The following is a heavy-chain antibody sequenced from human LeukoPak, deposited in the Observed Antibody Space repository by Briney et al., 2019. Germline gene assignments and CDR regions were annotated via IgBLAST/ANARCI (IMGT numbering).Heavy chain of an antibody. D-gene: IGHD1-26*01. CDR3: ASYPRELLGAFDI. CDR1: GYTFTSYY. J-gene: IGHJ3*02. CDR2: INPSGGST. Sequence: ASVKVPCKASGYTFTSYYMHWVRQAPGQGLEWMGIINPSGGSTSYAQKFQGRVTMTRDTSTSTVYMELSSLRSEDTAVYYCASYPRELLGAFDIWGQGTMVTVSS. V-gene: IGHV1-46*01.